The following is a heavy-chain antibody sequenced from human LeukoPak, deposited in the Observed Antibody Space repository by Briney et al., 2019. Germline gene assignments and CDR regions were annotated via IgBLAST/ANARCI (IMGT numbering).Heavy chain of an antibody. Sequence: PAAPVKVSCKASGYTFTGYYMHWVRQAPGQGLEWMGWINPNSGGTNYAQKFQGWVTMTRDTSISTAYMELSRLRSDDTAVYYCAREGPGYSSGWFDPWGQGTLVTVSS. CDR1: GYTFTGYY. J-gene: IGHJ5*02. V-gene: IGHV1-2*04. CDR3: AREGPGYSSGWFDP. CDR2: INPNSGGT. D-gene: IGHD6-19*01.